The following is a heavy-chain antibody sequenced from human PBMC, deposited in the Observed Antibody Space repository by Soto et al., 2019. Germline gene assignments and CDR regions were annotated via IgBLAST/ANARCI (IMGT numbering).Heavy chain of an antibody. CDR2: IYPGDSDT. J-gene: IGHJ6*02. CDR1: GYSFTSYW. D-gene: IGHD1-26*01. Sequence: GESLKISCKGSGYSFTSYWIGWVRQMPGKGLEWMGIIYPGDSDTRYSPSFQGQVTISADKSISTAYLQWSSLKASDTAMYYCAKPSGATYYYYGMDVWGQGTTVTVS. CDR3: AKPSGATYYYYGMDV. V-gene: IGHV5-51*01.